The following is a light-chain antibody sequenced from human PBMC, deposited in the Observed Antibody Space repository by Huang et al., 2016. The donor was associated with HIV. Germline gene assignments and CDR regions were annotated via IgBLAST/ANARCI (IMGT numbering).Light chain of an antibody. V-gene: IGKV1-39*01. CDR3: QQSYSNTFT. Sequence: DIQMTQSPSSLSASVGDRVIITCRASQSISIYLNWYQQKPGKAPNLLIYASSSLQSGVPSRFSGSGSGTDFTLTIRSLQPEDFATYYCQQSYSNTFTFGAGTKVDVK. CDR1: QSISIY. J-gene: IGKJ3*01. CDR2: ASS.